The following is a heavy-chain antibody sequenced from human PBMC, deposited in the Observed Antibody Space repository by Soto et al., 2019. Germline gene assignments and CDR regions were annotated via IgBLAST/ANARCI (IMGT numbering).Heavy chain of an antibody. D-gene: IGHD5-12*01. CDR1: GFSFNTCV. CDR3: EKGEGYNFPFQY. J-gene: IGHJ4*02. CDR2: ISYDGSDK. V-gene: IGHV3-30*18. Sequence: GGSLRLSCAASGFSFNTCVMHWVRQAPGKGLEWVAVISYDGSDKYYADSVKGRFTMSRDNTKNTVDLQMNGLTSEDTAVYYCEKGEGYNFPFQYWGQGALVTVSS.